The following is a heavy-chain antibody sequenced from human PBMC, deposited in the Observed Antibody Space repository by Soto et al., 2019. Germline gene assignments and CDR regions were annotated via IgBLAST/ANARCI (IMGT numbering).Heavy chain of an antibody. J-gene: IGHJ4*02. V-gene: IGHV2-5*02. D-gene: IGHD2-21*01. CDR3: AHRRNYAGDWDEGVFDY. Sequence: QITLKESGPTLVKPTQTLTLTCTFSGFSLTSRPVGVGWVRQPPGKALEWLAFIYWDEDKRYSPSLRSTLTVTKDASKNQVVLTLTNMDPVDTATYYCAHRRNYAGDWDEGVFDYWGQGILGTVSS. CDR2: IYWDEDK. CDR1: GFSLTSRPVG.